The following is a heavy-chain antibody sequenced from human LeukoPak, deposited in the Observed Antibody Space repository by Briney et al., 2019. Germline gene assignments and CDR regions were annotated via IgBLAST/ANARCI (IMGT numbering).Heavy chain of an antibody. J-gene: IGHJ4*02. V-gene: IGHV3-66*02. CDR2: IYSGGST. D-gene: IGHD3-16*02. CDR3: AREIMITFGGVIPTPY. Sequence: PGGSLRLSCAASGFTVSSNYMSWVRQAPGKGLEWVSVIYSGGSTYYADSVKGRFTISRDNPKNTLYLQMNSLRAEDTAVYYCAREIMITFGGVIPTPYWGQGTLVTVSS. CDR1: GFTVSSNY.